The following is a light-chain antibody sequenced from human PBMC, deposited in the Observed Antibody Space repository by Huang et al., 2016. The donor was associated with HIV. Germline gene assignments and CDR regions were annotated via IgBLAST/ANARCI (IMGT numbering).Light chain of an antibody. CDR3: QQRSSGVT. Sequence: IVLTQSPATLSWYPGERVTLSSRASQSVGNYIAWYQQHPGQSPKLLIYDTSNRATGTPGRFSGSGSGTDFTLTISSLQSEDFAVYYCQQRSSGVTFGGGTKVQVK. V-gene: IGKV3-11*01. J-gene: IGKJ4*01. CDR1: QSVGNY. CDR2: DTS.